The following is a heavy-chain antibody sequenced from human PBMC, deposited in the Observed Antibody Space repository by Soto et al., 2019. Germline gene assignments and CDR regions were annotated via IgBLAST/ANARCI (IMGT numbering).Heavy chain of an antibody. Sequence: SQTLSLTCAISGDTVSSNSVSWNWIRQSPSRGLEWLGRTYNRSRWYNEYAESVKSRITINPDTSRNQYSLQLNSVTPEDTAVYYCAKGKYPYGLDVWGQGTTVTVSS. CDR1: GDTVSSNSVS. V-gene: IGHV6-1*01. CDR2: TYNRSRWYN. J-gene: IGHJ6*02. CDR3: AKGKYPYGLDV. D-gene: IGHD3-10*01.